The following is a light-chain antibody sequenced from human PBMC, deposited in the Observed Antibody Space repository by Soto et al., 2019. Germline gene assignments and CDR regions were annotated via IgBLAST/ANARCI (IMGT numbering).Light chain of an antibody. V-gene: IGKV3-20*01. CDR1: QNVSSY. CDR3: QQYGSSPRIT. J-gene: IGKJ5*01. CDR2: GAS. Sequence: EIVLTQSPATLSLSPGERATLSCRASQNVSSYLVWYQQKPGQAPRLLIYGASTRATGIPGRFSGSGSETDFTLTISRLEPEDFAVYYCQQYGSSPRITFGQGTRLEIK.